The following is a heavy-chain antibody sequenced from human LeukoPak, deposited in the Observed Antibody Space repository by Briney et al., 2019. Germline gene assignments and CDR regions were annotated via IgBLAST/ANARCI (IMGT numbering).Heavy chain of an antibody. J-gene: IGHJ3*02. Sequence: SETLSLTCTVSGGSISSGGYYWSWIRQHPGKGLEWIGYIYYSGSTYYNPSLKSRVTISVDTSKNQFSLELSSVTAADTAVYYCARSVAARPRAFDIWGQGTMVTVSS. CDR2: IYYSGST. D-gene: IGHD6-6*01. V-gene: IGHV4-31*03. CDR3: ARSVAARPRAFDI. CDR1: GGSISSGGYY.